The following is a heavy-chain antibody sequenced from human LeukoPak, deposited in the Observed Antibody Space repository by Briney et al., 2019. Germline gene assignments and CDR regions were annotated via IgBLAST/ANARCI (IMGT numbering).Heavy chain of an antibody. CDR2: ISRSSSTI. CDR1: GFTFSNYN. CDR3: ARDEDAF. V-gene: IGHV3-48*02. Sequence: PGGSLRLSCAASGFTFSNYNMNWVRQAPGKGLEWLSYISRSSSTIYYADSVKGRFTISRDNAKNSLHLQMNSLRDEDTAVYYCARDEDAFGGQGTLVTVSS. J-gene: IGHJ4*02.